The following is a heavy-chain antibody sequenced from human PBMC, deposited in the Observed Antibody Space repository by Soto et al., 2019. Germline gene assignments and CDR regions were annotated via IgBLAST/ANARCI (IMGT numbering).Heavy chain of an antibody. D-gene: IGHD5-12*01. V-gene: IGHV4-59*01. Sequence: QVQLQESGPGLVKPSETLSLTCTVSGGSISSYYWHWIRQSPGKGLEWIGYIYYSGTTNYNPSLKSRVTISLHTSKHQFYLNLRSVPAADPSVYYCARESCYERYFDYWGLGTLVTVSS. CDR1: GGSISSYY. J-gene: IGHJ4*02. CDR2: IYYSGTT. CDR3: ARESCYERYFDY.